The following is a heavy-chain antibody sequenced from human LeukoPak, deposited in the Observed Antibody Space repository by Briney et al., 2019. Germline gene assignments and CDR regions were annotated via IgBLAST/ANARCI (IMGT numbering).Heavy chain of an antibody. CDR2: ISSSSSYI. V-gene: IGHV3-21*01. J-gene: IGHJ4*02. CDR3: AREATEYSGSSDY. CDR1: GFTFSTYT. Sequence: GGSLRLSCAVSGFTFSTYTMNWVRQAPGKGLEWVSSISSSSSYIYYADSVKGRFTISRDNAKNSLYLQMNSLRAEDTAVYFCAREATEYSGSSDYWGQGILVTVSS. D-gene: IGHD6-6*01.